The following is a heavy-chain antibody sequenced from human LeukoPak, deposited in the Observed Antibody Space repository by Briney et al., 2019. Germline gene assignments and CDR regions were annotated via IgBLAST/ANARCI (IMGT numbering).Heavy chain of an antibody. CDR2: IYYSGTT. CDR3: ARDFRGGSGGLGY. CDR1: GGSINSGDYY. Sequence: SETLSLTCTVSGGSINSGDYYWTWIRQPPGKGLEWIGYIYYSGTTYYSPSLQSRLIISLDTSKNHFSLSLSSVTAADTAVYYCARDFRGGSGGLGYWGQGALVTVSS. J-gene: IGHJ4*02. V-gene: IGHV4-30-4*01. D-gene: IGHD1-26*01.